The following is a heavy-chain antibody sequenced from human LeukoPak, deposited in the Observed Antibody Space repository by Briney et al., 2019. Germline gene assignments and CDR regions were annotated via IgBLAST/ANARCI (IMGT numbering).Heavy chain of an antibody. V-gene: IGHV4-34*01. D-gene: IGHD3-3*01. Sequence: SETLSLTWAVYGXSFSGYYGSWIRQPPGKGLEWIGEINHSGSTNYNPSLKSRVTISVDTSKNQFSLKLSSVTAADTAVYYCARVVGVPIFGVVGGWFDPWGQGTLVTVSS. CDR1: GXSFSGYY. CDR3: ARVVGVPIFGVVGGWFDP. J-gene: IGHJ5*02. CDR2: INHSGST.